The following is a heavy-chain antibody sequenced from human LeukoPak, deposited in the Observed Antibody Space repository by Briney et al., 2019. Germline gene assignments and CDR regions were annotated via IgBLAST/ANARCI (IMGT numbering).Heavy chain of an antibody. V-gene: IGHV3-30*02. CDR3: AKDLRQQLAPETFDY. Sequence: GGSLRLSCAASGFTFSSYGMHWVRQAPGKGLEWVAFIRYDGSNKYYADSVKGRFTISRDDSKNTLYLQMNSLRAEDTAVYYCAKDLRQQLAPETFDYWGQGTLVTVSS. D-gene: IGHD6-13*01. CDR2: IRYDGSNK. CDR1: GFTFSSYG. J-gene: IGHJ4*02.